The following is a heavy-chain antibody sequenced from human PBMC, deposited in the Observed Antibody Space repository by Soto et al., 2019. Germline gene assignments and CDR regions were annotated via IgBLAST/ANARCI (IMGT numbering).Heavy chain of an antibody. J-gene: IGHJ6*02. CDR2: INPNSGGT. CDR1: GYTFTGYY. Sequence: ASVKVSCKASGYTFTGYYMHWVRQAPGQGLEWMGWINPNSGGTNYAQKFQGWVTMTRDTSISTAYMELSRLRSDDTAVYYCARDRYDYDTQGGYYYGMDGWGQGTTVTFSS. D-gene: IGHD3-22*01. V-gene: IGHV1-2*04. CDR3: ARDRYDYDTQGGYYYGMDG.